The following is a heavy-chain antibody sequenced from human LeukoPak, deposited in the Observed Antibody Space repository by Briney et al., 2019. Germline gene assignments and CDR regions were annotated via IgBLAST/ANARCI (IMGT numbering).Heavy chain of an antibody. V-gene: IGHV2-5*01. Sequence: KGSGPTLVNPTQTLTLTCTFSGFSLSTSGVGVGWIRQPPGKALEWLALIYWNDDKRYSPSLKSRLTITKDTSKNQVVLTMTNMDPVDTATYYCAHNSVMVRGSLWLAFDYWGQGTLVTVSS. CDR2: IYWNDDK. CDR1: GFSLSTSGVG. J-gene: IGHJ4*02. CDR3: AHNSVMVRGSLWLAFDY. D-gene: IGHD3-10*01.